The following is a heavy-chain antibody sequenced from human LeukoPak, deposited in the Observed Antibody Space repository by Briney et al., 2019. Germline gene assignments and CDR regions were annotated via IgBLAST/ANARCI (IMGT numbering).Heavy chain of an antibody. D-gene: IGHD3-22*01. CDR3: ARRRYTSGYLDY. J-gene: IGHJ4*02. CDR1: GGSISSYY. CDR2: IYTSGST. V-gene: IGHV4-4*07. Sequence: PSETLSLTCTVSGGSISSYYWSWIRQPAGKGLEWIGRIYTSGSTNYNPSLKSRVSMSVDTSKNQCTLKLSSVTAADTAVYYCARRRYTSGYLDYWGQGTLVTVSS.